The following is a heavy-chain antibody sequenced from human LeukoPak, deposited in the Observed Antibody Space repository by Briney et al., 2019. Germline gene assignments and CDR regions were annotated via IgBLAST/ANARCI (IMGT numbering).Heavy chain of an antibody. Sequence: PGRSLRLSCAASGLTFSSYAMHWVRQAPGKGLEWVAVISYDGSNKYYADSVKGRFTISRDNSKNTLYLQLNSLRAEDTAIYYCAKGIVQLPASPYYYVLDVWGQGTTVTVSS. D-gene: IGHD2-2*01. CDR3: AKGIVQLPASPYYYVLDV. J-gene: IGHJ6*02. CDR2: ISYDGSNK. CDR1: GLTFSSYA. V-gene: IGHV3-30*04.